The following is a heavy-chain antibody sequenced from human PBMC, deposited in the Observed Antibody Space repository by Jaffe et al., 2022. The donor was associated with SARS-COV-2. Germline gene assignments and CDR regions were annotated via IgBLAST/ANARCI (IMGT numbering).Heavy chain of an antibody. CDR2: IYSGGYS. V-gene: IGHV3-66*02. D-gene: IGHD3-16*01. CDR3: VRDGLGSGSWGLDS. CDR1: GFVVRSSF. Sequence: EVQLVESGGGLVQPGGSLRLSCAASGFVVRSSFMTWVRQAPGKGLEWVSVIYSGGYSYYADSVKGRFTISRDSSQNTLYLQMNGLRIEDTAVYYCVRDGLGSGSWGLDSWGQGTLVTVSS. J-gene: IGHJ4*02.